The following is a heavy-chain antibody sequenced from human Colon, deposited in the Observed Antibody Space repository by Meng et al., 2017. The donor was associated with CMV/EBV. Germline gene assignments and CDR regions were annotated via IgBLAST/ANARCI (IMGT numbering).Heavy chain of an antibody. J-gene: IGHJ5*02. CDR3: ARILTVVVVAATSNWFDP. V-gene: IGHV2-26*01. D-gene: IGHD2-15*01. Sequence: SGPTLVNPTETLTLTCTVSGFSLSNARMGVSWIRQPPGKALEWLAHIFSNDEKSYSTSLKSRLTISKDTSKSQVVLTMTNMDPVDTATYYCARILTVVVVAATSNWFDPWGQGTLVTVSS. CDR1: GFSLSNARMG. CDR2: IFSNDEK.